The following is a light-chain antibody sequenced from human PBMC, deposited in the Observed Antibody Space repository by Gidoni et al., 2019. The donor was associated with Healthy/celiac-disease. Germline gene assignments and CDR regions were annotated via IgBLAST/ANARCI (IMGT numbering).Light chain of an antibody. CDR2: GAS. V-gene: IGKV3-15*01. Sequence: EIVMTQSPATLSVSPGERATLSCRASQSVSSNLAWYQQKPGQAPRLLIYGASTRATGIPARFSGSGAGTEFTLTISSLQSEDFAVYYCQQYNNWPPLPFTFGPGTKVDIK. J-gene: IGKJ3*01. CDR1: QSVSSN. CDR3: QQYNNWPPLPFT.